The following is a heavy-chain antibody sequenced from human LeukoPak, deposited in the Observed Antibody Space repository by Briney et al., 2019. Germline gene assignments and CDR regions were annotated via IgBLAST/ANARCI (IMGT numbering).Heavy chain of an antibody. CDR3: ATPYCSGGSCYRYYFDY. Sequence: GASVKVSCKASGYTFTGYYMHWVRQAPGQGLEWMGWINPNSDGTNYAQKFQGRVTMTRDTSISTAYMELSRLRSDDTAVYYCATPYCSGGSCYRYYFDYWGQGTLVTVSS. J-gene: IGHJ4*02. CDR1: GYTFTGYY. CDR2: INPNSDGT. D-gene: IGHD2-15*01. V-gene: IGHV1-2*02.